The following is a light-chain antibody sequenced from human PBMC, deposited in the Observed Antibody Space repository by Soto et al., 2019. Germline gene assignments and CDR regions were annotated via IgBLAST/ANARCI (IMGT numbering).Light chain of an antibody. Sequence: QSVLTPPPSVSGAPGQRVTISCTGSSSNIGAGYDVHWYQQLPGTAPKLLIYGNSNRPSGVPDRFSGSKSGTSASLAITGLQAEDEADYYCQSYDSSRSGSVFGGGTKVTVL. J-gene: IGLJ2*01. CDR1: SSNIGAGYD. CDR2: GNS. CDR3: QSYDSSRSGSV. V-gene: IGLV1-40*01.